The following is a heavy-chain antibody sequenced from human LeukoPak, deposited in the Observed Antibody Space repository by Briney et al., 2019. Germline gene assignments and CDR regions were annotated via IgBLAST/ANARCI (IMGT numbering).Heavy chain of an antibody. CDR1: GFTFSSYS. Sequence: GGSLRLSCAASGFTFSSYSMNWVRQAPGKGLEWVSSISSSSSYIYYADSVKGRFTISRDNAKNSLYLQMNSLRAEDTAVYYCARVRRDFGVVDYWGQGTLVTVSS. D-gene: IGHD3-3*01. J-gene: IGHJ4*02. CDR2: ISSSSSYI. CDR3: ARVRRDFGVVDY. V-gene: IGHV3-21*01.